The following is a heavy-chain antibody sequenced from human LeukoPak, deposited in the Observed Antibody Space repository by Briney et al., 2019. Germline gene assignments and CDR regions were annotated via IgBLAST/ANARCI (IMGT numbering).Heavy chain of an antibody. CDR2: MNPNSGNT. J-gene: IGHJ6*03. CDR3: AIRYGSGEKYYYYYYMDV. CDR1: GYTFTSYG. V-gene: IGHV1-8*02. Sequence: GASVKVSCKASGYTFTSYGISWVRQATGQGLEWMGWMNPNSGNTGYAQKFQGRVTMTRSTSISTAYMELSSLRSEDTAVYYCAIRYGSGEKYYYYYYMDVWGKGTTVTVSS. D-gene: IGHD3-10*01.